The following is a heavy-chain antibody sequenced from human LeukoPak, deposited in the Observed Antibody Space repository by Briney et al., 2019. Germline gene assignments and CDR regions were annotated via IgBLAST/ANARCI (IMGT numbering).Heavy chain of an antibody. CDR3: AKGLWFGELYPFDY. V-gene: IGHV3-9*01. J-gene: IGHJ4*02. CDR1: GFTFDDYA. D-gene: IGHD3-10*01. Sequence: GGSLRLSCAASGFTFDDYATHWVRQAPGKGLEWVSGISWNSGSIGYADSVKGRFTISRDNAKNSLYLQMNSLRAEDTALYYCAKGLWFGELYPFDYWGQGTLVTVSS. CDR2: ISWNSGSI.